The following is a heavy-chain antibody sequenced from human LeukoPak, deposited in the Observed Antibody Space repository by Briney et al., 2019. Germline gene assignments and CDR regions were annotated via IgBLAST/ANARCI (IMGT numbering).Heavy chain of an antibody. Sequence: PSETLSLTCTVSGCTINSYYLSWLRQPPGKGLEWIAYIYYSGSTNYNPSLKTRVTISVDTSKSQFSLKLRSGTAADTAVYYCAGASQAHWFDPWGGGTLVTVPS. V-gene: IGHV4-59*08. D-gene: IGHD4/OR15-4a*01. CDR1: GCTINSYY. CDR2: IYYSGST. J-gene: IGHJ5*02. CDR3: AGASQAHWFDP.